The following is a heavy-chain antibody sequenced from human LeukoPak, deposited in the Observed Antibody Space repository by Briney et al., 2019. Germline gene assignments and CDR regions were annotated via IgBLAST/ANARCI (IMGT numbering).Heavy chain of an antibody. D-gene: IGHD6-13*01. CDR2: VSSSGSTI. Sequence: PGGSLRLSCAASGFTFSDYYMSWIRQAPGKGLEWVSYVSSSGSTIYYADSVKGRFTISRDNAKNSLYLQMNSLRAEDTAVYYCARVEPIAGYAFDIWGQGTMVTVSS. CDR3: ARVEPIAGYAFDI. V-gene: IGHV3-11*01. CDR1: GFTFSDYY. J-gene: IGHJ3*02.